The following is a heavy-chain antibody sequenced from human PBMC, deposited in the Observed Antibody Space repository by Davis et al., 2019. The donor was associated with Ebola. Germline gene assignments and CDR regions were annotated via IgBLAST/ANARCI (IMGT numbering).Heavy chain of an antibody. D-gene: IGHD1-14*01. V-gene: IGHV4-59*01. CDR2: IYYSGST. Sequence: SETLSLTCTVSGGSISSYYWTWIRQPPGKGLEWIGYIYYSGSTNYNPSLKSRVTISVDTSKNQFSLKLSSVTAADTAVYYCARDVTNWGQGTLVTVSS. CDR3: ARDVTN. CDR1: GGSISSYY. J-gene: IGHJ4*02.